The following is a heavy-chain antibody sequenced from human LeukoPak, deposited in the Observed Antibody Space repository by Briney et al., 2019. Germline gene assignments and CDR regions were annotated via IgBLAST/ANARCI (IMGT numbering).Heavy chain of an antibody. CDR3: AKGLYSSGWYWVY. V-gene: IGHV3-23*01. CDR1: GFTFSSYA. Sequence: GGSLRLSCAASGFTFSSYAMSWVRQAPGKGLEWVSAISGSGGSTYYADSVRGRFTISRDNSKNTLYLQMNSLRAEDTAVYYCAKGLYSSGWYWVYWGQGTLVTVSS. D-gene: IGHD6-19*01. CDR2: ISGSGGST. J-gene: IGHJ4*02.